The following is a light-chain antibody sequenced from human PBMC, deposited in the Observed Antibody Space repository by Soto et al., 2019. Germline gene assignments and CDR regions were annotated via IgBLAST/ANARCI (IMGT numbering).Light chain of an antibody. CDR2: EVA. CDR1: STDPATYDL. V-gene: IGLV2-23*02. J-gene: IGLJ2*01. Sequence: QSALTQPASVSGSPGQSITISCTGTSTDPATYDLVSWYQQHPGKAPQLIIYEVAKRPSGVSARFSGSQSCDTASLTISGLQAADEAYYYCCSRLFGGGTKLTVL. CDR3: CSRL.